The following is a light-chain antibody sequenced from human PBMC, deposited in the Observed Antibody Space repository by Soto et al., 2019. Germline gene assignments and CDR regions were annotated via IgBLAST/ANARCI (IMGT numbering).Light chain of an antibody. CDR2: SNN. CDR1: SSNIGTNY. Sequence: QAVVTQPPSTSGTPGQRVTISCSGSSSNIGTNYIYWYQQLPGTAPKLLIYSNNQRPSGVPDRFSGSKSGTSASLAISGLRSEDEADYYCAAFDDSLRAWVFGGGTQLTVL. J-gene: IGLJ3*02. CDR3: AAFDDSLRAWV. V-gene: IGLV1-47*02.